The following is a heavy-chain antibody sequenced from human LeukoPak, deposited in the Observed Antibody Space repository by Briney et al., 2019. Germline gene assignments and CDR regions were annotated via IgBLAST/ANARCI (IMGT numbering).Heavy chain of an antibody. CDR1: GFTFSSYG. Sequence: PGRSLRLSCAASGFTFSSYGMHWVRQAPGKGLEWVAVIWYDGSNKYYADSVKGRFTISRDNSKNTLYLQMNSLRAEDTAVYYCAKDGNSGAFDIWGQGTMVTVSS. D-gene: IGHD4-23*01. CDR2: IWYDGSNK. J-gene: IGHJ3*02. V-gene: IGHV3-33*06. CDR3: AKDGNSGAFDI.